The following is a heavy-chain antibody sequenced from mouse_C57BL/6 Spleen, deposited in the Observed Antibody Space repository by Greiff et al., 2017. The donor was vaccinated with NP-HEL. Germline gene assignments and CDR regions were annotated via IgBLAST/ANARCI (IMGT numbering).Heavy chain of an antibody. CDR3: ASYAGYYWFAY. CDR1: GYTFTSYW. V-gene: IGHV1-50*01. J-gene: IGHJ3*01. D-gene: IGHD2-3*01. CDR2: IDPSDSYT. Sequence: QVQLQQPGAELVKPGASVKLSCKASGYTFTSYWMQWVKQRPGQGLEWIGEIDPSDSYTNYNQKFKGKATLTVDTSSSTAYMQLSSLTSEDSAVYYCASYAGYYWFAYWGQGTLVTVSA.